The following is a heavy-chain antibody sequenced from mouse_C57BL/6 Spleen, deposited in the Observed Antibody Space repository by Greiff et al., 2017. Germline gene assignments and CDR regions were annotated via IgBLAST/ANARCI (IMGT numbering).Heavy chain of an antibody. D-gene: IGHD2-12*01. V-gene: IGHV1-52*01. J-gene: IGHJ4*01. Sequence: QVQLQQPGAELVRPGSSVKLSCKASGYTFTSYWMHWVKQRPIQGLEWIGNIDPSDSETHYNQKFKDKATLTVDKSSSTAYMQLSSLTSEDSAVYYCARSRSNDVGAMDDWGQGTSVTVSS. CDR1: GYTFTSYW. CDR3: ARSRSNDVGAMDD. CDR2: IDPSDSET.